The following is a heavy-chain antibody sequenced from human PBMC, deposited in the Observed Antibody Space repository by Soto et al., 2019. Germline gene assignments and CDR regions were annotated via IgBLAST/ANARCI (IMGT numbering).Heavy chain of an antibody. CDR3: EGLGNSRSYYYYGMDV. CDR1: GGSFSGYY. CDR2: INHSGST. J-gene: IGHJ6*02. V-gene: IGHV4-34*01. Sequence: PSETLSLTCAVYGGSFSGYYWSWIRQPPGKGLEWIGEINHSGSTNYNPSLKSRVTISVDTSKNQFSLRLSSVTAADTAVYYCEGLGNSRSYYYYGMDVWGQGTTVTVSS. D-gene: IGHD4-4*01.